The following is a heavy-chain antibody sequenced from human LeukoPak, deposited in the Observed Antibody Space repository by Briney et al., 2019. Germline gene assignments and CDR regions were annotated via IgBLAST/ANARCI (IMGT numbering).Heavy chain of an antibody. CDR1: GASFSGYY. Sequence: SETLSLTCTVSGASFSGYYWSWIRQSPGKGLEWFGYVSYSGKSIYNPSLKSRVTIAVESSKNQFSLKLTAVTAADTAVYYCARLSSSWYQDWYFDLWGRGTLVTVSS. J-gene: IGHJ2*01. CDR3: ARLSSSWYQDWYFDL. CDR2: VSYSGKS. D-gene: IGHD6-13*01. V-gene: IGHV4-59*01.